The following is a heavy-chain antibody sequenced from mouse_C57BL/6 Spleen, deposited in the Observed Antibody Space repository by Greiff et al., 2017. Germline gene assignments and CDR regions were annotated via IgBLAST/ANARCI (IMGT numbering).Heavy chain of an antibody. J-gene: IGHJ2*01. CDR2: INPGGGGT. CDR1: GYAFTSYL. V-gene: IGHV1-54*01. D-gene: IGHD2-12*01. CDR3: ASGLRGELGFDY. Sequence: VQLQQSGADLVRPGTSVKVSCTASGYAFTSYLIEWVKQRPGQGLEWIGVINPGGGGTNYNEKFKGKATLTADKSSSTAYLQLSSLTSEDSAVYCCASGLRGELGFDYWGQGTTLTVSS.